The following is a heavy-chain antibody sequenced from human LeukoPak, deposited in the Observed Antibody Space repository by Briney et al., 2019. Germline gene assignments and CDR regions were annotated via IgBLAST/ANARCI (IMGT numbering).Heavy chain of an antibody. D-gene: IGHD4-17*01. CDR3: ARDFQSTVTTPFDY. J-gene: IGHJ4*02. Sequence: GSLRLSCAASGFTFSSYAMHWVRQAPGKGLEYVSAISSNGGSTYYANSVKGRFTISRDNSKNTLYLQMGSLRAEDMAVYYCARDFQSTVTTPFDYWGQGTLVTVSS. CDR2: ISSNGGST. V-gene: IGHV3-64*01. CDR1: GFTFSSYA.